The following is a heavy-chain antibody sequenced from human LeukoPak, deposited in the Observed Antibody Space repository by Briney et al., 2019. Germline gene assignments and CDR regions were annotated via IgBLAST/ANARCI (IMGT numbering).Heavy chain of an antibody. V-gene: IGHV3-30*04. CDR3: AREGSSRWESWFDP. CDR1: GFTFSSYA. Sequence: PGRSLRLSCAASGFTFSSYAMHWVRQAPGKGLEWVAVISYDGSNKYYADSVKGRFTICRDNSKNTLYLQMNSLRAEDTAVYYCAREGSSRWESWFDPWGQGTLVTVSS. J-gene: IGHJ5*02. CDR2: ISYDGSNK. D-gene: IGHD6-13*01.